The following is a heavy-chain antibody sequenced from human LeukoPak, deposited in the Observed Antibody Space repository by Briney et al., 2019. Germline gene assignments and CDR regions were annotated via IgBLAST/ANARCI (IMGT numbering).Heavy chain of an antibody. Sequence: GGSLRLSCAASGFTFSSYWMNWVRQAPGKGLEWVSYISSSGGTIYYADSVKGRFTISRDNAKNSLYLQMNSLRAEDTAVYYCAREGGYDILTGYNFFDYWGQGTLVTVSS. CDR1: GFTFSSYW. J-gene: IGHJ4*02. V-gene: IGHV3-48*04. CDR3: AREGGYDILTGYNFFDY. D-gene: IGHD3-9*01. CDR2: ISSSGGTI.